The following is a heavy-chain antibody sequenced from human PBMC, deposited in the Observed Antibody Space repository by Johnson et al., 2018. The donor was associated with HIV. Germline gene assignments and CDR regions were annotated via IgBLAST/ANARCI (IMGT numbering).Heavy chain of an antibody. CDR2: ISYDGSNK. D-gene: IGHD5-18*01. J-gene: IGHJ3*02. Sequence: QVQLVGSGGGVVQPGRSLRLSCAASGFTFSSYAMHWVRQAPGKGLEWVAVISYDGSNKYYADSVKGLFTISRDSSKNTLFLQLNSLRPEDTAVYYCARVSLAYSYGYDALDIWGQGTMVTVSA. CDR1: GFTFSSYA. V-gene: IGHV3-30*14. CDR3: ARVSLAYSYGYDALDI.